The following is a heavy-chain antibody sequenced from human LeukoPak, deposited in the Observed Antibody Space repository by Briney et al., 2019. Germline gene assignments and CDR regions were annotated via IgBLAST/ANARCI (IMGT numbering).Heavy chain of an antibody. D-gene: IGHD5-24*01. Sequence: SETLSLTCAVSGGSISSGGYSWSWIRQPPGKGLEWIGEINHSGSTNYNPSLKSRVTISVDTSKNQFSLKLSSVTAADTAVYYCARAEMATTLYAFDIWGQGTMVTVSS. CDR2: INHSGST. CDR1: GGSISSGGYS. V-gene: IGHV4-34*01. J-gene: IGHJ3*02. CDR3: ARAEMATTLYAFDI.